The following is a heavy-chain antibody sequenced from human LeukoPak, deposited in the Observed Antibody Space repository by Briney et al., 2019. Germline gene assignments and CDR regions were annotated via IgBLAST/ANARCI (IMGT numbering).Heavy chain of an antibody. CDR3: ARDRLDLWFGGNHQPRFLDPY. CDR1: GFTFSSYN. D-gene: IGHD3-10*01. J-gene: IGHJ4*02. Sequence: PGRSLRLSCAASGFTFSSYNMNWVRQAPGKGLEWVSSISSSSSYIYYADSVKGRFTISRDNAKNSLYLQMNSLRAEDTAVYYCARDRLDLWFGGNHQPRFLDPYWGQGTLVTVSS. V-gene: IGHV3-21*01. CDR2: ISSSSSYI.